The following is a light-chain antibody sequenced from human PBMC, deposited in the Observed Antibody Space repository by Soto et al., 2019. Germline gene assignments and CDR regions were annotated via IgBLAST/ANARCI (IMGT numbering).Light chain of an antibody. CDR1: NSDVGGYNY. V-gene: IGLV2-14*01. J-gene: IGLJ2*01. Sequence: QSVLTQPASVSGSPGQSITISCTGTNSDVGGYNYVSWYQQHPGKAPKLMIYEVSNRPSGVSNRFSGSKSGNTASLTISGLQAEDEADYYCSSYTNSRILVFGGGTKVTVL. CDR2: EVS. CDR3: SSYTNSRILV.